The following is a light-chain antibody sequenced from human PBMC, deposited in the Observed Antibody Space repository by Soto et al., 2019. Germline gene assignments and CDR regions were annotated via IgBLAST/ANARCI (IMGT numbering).Light chain of an antibody. CDR2: DAS. J-gene: IGKJ4*02. CDR3: QQRSKWRHT. CDR1: QNIDTY. V-gene: IGKV3-11*01. Sequence: EVVLTQSPATLSSSPGESVTLSCRASQNIDTYLAWYQQRPGQAPRLLIYDASYRAVGIPSRFSGSGSGTDFTLTISRIEPADLAIALYQQRSKWRHTCGGGIKVEI.